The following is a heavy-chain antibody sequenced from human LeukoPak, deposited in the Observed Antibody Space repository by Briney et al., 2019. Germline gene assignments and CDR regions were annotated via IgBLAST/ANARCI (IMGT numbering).Heavy chain of an antibody. CDR2: MNSDGTTV. J-gene: IGHJ4*02. CDR3: ARGGNYYLDY. D-gene: IGHD5-24*01. Sequence: PGGSLRLSCAVSGFTFRTSWMHWVRQAPGGGLVWVSRMNSDGTTVNYADSVKGRFTMPRDNAKNTLYLQMNSLRAEDTAVYYCARGGNYYLDYWGQGTLATVSS. V-gene: IGHV3-74*01. CDR1: GFTFRTSW.